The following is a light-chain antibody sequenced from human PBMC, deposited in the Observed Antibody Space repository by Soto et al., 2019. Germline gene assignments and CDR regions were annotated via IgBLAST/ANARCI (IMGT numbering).Light chain of an antibody. V-gene: IGKV3-11*01. Sequence: EIVLTQSPATLSLSPGERATLSCRARQSVSSYLAWYHQKPGQAPRLLIYDASNMATGIPARFSGSDSGTDFTLTISSLEPEDFAVYYCQQRSNWPLLTFGGGTKVEIK. J-gene: IGKJ4*01. CDR3: QQRSNWPLLT. CDR1: QSVSSY. CDR2: DAS.